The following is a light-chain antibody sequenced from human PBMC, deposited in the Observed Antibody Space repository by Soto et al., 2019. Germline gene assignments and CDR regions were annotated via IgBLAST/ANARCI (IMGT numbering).Light chain of an antibody. CDR3: GTWDSDLSAEV. V-gene: IGLV1-51*01. CDR1: SSNIGTNY. J-gene: IGLJ3*02. CDR2: DNS. Sequence: QSVLTQPPSVSAAPGQKVTISCSGSSSNIGTNYESWYQQLPGRAPKLVIFDNSKRPSGIPDRFSGSKSGSSATLGVTGLQTGDEADYYCGTWDSDLSAEVFGGGTKLTVL.